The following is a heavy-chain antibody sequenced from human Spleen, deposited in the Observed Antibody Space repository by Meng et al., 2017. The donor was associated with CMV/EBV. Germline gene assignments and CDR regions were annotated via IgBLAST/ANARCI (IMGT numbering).Heavy chain of an antibody. Sequence: GGSLRLSCAASGFTFSSYAMSWVRQAPGKGLEWVSAISGSGGSTYYADSVKGRFTISRDNSKNTLYPQMNSLRAEDTAVYYCAKDPAYCSGGTCYLYYFDYWGQGTLVTVSS. V-gene: IGHV3-23*01. CDR3: AKDPAYCSGGTCYLYYFDY. CDR1: GFTFSSYA. D-gene: IGHD2-15*01. CDR2: ISGSGGST. J-gene: IGHJ4*02.